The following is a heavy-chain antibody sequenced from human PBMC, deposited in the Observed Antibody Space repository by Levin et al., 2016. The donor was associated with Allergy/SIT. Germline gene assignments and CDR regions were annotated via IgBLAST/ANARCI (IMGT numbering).Heavy chain of an antibody. J-gene: IGHJ6*02. D-gene: IGHD6-13*01. CDR3: ARVGSSWRRAFWYYGMDV. V-gene: IGHV4-59*01. CDR2: IYYSGST. Sequence: RQAPGKGLEWIGYIYYSGSTNYNPSLKSRVTISVDTSKNQFSLKLSSVTAADTAVYYCARVGSSWRRAFWYYGMDVWGQGTTVTVSS.